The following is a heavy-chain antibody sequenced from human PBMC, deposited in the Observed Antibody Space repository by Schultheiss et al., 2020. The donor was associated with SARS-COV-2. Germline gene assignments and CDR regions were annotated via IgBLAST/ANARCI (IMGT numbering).Heavy chain of an antibody. CDR1: GFTVSSNY. V-gene: IGHV3-21*01. J-gene: IGHJ6*02. Sequence: GGSLRLSCAASGFTVSSNYMSWVRQAPGKGLEWVSSISSSSSYIYYADSVKGRFTISRDNAKNSLCLQMNSLRAEDTAVYYCARDQKVGGIAAAGDYYYYGMDVWGQGTTVTVSS. CDR2: ISSSSSYI. D-gene: IGHD6-13*01. CDR3: ARDQKVGGIAAAGDYYYYGMDV.